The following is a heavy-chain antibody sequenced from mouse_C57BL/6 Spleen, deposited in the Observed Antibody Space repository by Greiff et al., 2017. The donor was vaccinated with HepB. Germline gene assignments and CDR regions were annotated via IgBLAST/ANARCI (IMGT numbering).Heavy chain of an antibody. CDR1: GYTFTSYW. D-gene: IGHD2-1*01. Sequence: VQLQQSGAELAKPGASVKLSCKASGYTFTSYWMHWVKQRPGQGLEWIGYINPSSGYTKYNQKFKDKATLTADKSSSTAYMQLSSLKYEDSAVYYCAVERRCNYEWFAYWGQGTLVTVSA. CDR3: AVERRCNYEWFAY. CDR2: INPSSGYT. J-gene: IGHJ3*01. V-gene: IGHV1-7*01.